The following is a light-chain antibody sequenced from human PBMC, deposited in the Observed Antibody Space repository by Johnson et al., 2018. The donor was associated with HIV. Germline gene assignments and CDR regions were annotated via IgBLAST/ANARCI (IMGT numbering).Light chain of an antibody. CDR3: GTWDSSLSAGG. J-gene: IGLJ1*01. CDR1: SSNIGNNY. CDR2: ENN. Sequence: QPVLTQPPSVSAAPGQKVTISCSGSSSNIGNNYVSWYQQLPGTAPKLLIYENNKRPSGIPDRFSGSKSGTSATLGITGLQTGDEADYYCGTWDSSLSAGGFRTGTKVTVL. V-gene: IGLV1-51*02.